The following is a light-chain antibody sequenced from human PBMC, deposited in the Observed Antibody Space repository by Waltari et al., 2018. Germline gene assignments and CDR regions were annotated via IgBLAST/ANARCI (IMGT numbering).Light chain of an antibody. Sequence: DIQMTQSPSTLSPSVGDRVTITCRASQSISSWLAWYQQKPGKAPKLLIYKASSLESGVPSRFSGSGSGTEFTLTISSLQPDDFATYYCQQYNSYSRWTFGQGIKVEIK. J-gene: IGKJ1*01. CDR1: QSISSW. V-gene: IGKV1-5*03. CDR3: QQYNSYSRWT. CDR2: KAS.